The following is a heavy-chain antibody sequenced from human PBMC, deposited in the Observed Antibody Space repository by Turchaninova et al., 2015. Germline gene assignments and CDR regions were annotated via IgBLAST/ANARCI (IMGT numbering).Heavy chain of an antibody. V-gene: IGHV4-34*01. CDR2: INHSGST. CDR3: AWDHRQPKYIVVVPAHGQPFDP. Sequence: QVQLQQWGLGLCKPSEPLSCPWVVYGGSVVGCYWGWNRKPPGKWLDWYGEINHSGSTNYNPSLKSRVTISVDTSKNQFSLKLSSVTAADTAVYYCAWDHRQPKYIVVVPAHGQPFDPWGQGTLVTVSS. J-gene: IGHJ5*02. D-gene: IGHD2-2*01. CDR1: GGSVVGCY.